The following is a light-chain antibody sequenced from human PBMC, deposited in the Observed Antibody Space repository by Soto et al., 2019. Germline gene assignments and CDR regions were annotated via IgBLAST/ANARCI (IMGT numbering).Light chain of an antibody. CDR3: QQYDLLPWT. CDR2: AAQ. CDR1: QDITYF. V-gene: IGKV1-33*01. J-gene: IGKJ1*01. Sequence: DVLLTQSPSSLSASVGDTVTITFQARQDITYFLNWYQQKPGKAPKLLIYAAQNFETGLAYRFSRRISGKDCTFTISSLQPEDVATYFCQQYDLLPWTFGQGTLVEVK.